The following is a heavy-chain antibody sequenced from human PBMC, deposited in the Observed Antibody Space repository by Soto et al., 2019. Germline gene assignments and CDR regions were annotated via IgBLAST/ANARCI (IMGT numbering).Heavy chain of an antibody. D-gene: IGHD4-17*01. Sequence: GGSLRLSCAASGFTFSSYAMSWVRQAPGKGLEWVSAISGSGGSTYYADSVKGRFTISRDNSKNTLYLQMNSLGADDTAVYYCARVAVTTYYFDYWGHGTLVTVSS. CDR1: GFTFSSYA. J-gene: IGHJ4*01. V-gene: IGHV3-23*01. CDR2: ISGSGGST. CDR3: ARVAVTTYYFDY.